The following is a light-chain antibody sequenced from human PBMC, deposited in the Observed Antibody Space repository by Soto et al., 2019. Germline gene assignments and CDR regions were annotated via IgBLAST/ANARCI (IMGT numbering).Light chain of an antibody. CDR2: EGT. CDR3: CAYGGRSIYWV. V-gene: IGLV2-23*01. Sequence: QSALTQPASVSGSPGQSITISCTGTSSDVGSYNLVSWYQQYPGEAPKLLIYEGTKRPSGVSDRFSGSNSGNTASLTISGLQADDEADYYCCAYGGRSIYWVFGEGTKVTVL. J-gene: IGLJ3*02. CDR1: SSDVGSYNL.